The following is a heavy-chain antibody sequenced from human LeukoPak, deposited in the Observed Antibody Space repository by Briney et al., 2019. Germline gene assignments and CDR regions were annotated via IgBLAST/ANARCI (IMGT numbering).Heavy chain of an antibody. V-gene: IGHV1-2*02. CDR2: INPNSGGT. Sequence: GASVKVSCKASGYTFTGYYMHWVRQAPGQGLEWMGWINPNSGGTNYAQKFQGGVTMTRDTSISTAYMELSRLRSDDTAVYYCARGGSWYRNLIDYWGQGTLVTVSS. D-gene: IGHD6-13*01. J-gene: IGHJ4*02. CDR1: GYTFTGYY. CDR3: ARGGSWYRNLIDY.